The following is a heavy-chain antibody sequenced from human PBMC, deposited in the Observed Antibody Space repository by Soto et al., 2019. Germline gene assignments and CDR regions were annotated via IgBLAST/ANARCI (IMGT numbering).Heavy chain of an antibody. Sequence: EVQLVESGGGLIQPGGSLRLSCAASGFTVSSNYMSWVRQAPGKGLEWVSVIYSGGSTYYADSVKGRFTISRDNSENTLYRQMNSRRAEDTAVYSCARDRVKSGYPEDFQHGGQGTLVTVSS. CDR3: ARDRVKSGYPEDFQH. D-gene: IGHD3-22*01. J-gene: IGHJ1*01. CDR2: IYSGGST. V-gene: IGHV3-53*01. CDR1: GFTVSSNY.